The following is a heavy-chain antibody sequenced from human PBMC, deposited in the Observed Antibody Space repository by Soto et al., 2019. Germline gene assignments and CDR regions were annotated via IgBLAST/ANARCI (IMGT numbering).Heavy chain of an antibody. V-gene: IGHV3-23*01. CDR1: GFTFSSYA. CDR3: AKDVLRYFDWSDAFDI. J-gene: IGHJ3*02. D-gene: IGHD3-9*01. CDR2: ISGSGGST. Sequence: SLRLSCAASGFTFSSYAMSWVRQAPGKGLEWVSAISGSGGSTYYADSVKGRFTISRDNSKNTLYLQMNSLRAEDTAVYYCAKDVLRYFDWSDAFDIWGQGTMVTVSS.